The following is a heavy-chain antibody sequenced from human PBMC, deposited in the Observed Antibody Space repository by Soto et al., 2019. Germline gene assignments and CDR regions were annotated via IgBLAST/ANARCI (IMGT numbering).Heavy chain of an antibody. CDR2: IYWDGDE. CDR3: AHRATMTIFGLIIDNGIWFDP. D-gene: IGHD3-3*01. J-gene: IGHJ5*02. V-gene: IGHV2-5*02. Sequence: QINLIESGPTLVKPTQTLTLTCTFSGFSLSTSGAAVGSVRQPPGRALEWLALIYWDGDERYNASLGNRLTITKDTSMNQVVLTLTNVDPADTATYYCAHRATMTIFGLIIDNGIWFDPWGQGTRVIVSS. CDR1: GFSLSTSGAA.